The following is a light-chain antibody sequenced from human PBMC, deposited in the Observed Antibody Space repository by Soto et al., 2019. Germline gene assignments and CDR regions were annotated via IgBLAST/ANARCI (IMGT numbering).Light chain of an antibody. CDR2: GAS. CDR1: QSVSSN. CDR3: QQYSSSPLT. J-gene: IGKJ4*01. Sequence: EIVMTHSLVTLSVSPGERATLSYRASQSVSSNLAWYQQKPGQTPRLLIYGASTRATGIPDRFSGSGSGTDFTLTISRLEPEDFAVYYCQQYSSSPLTFGGGTKVDI. V-gene: IGKV3-20*01.